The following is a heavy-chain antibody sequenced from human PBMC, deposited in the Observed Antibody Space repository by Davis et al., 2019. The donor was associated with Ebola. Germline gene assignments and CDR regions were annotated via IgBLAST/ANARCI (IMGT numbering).Heavy chain of an antibody. V-gene: IGHV1-69*13. D-gene: IGHD3-22*01. CDR3: ASGGRPYYDSSGYYSY. Sequence: LVKVSCKASGDSFNNDGISWVRQAPGQGLEWMGGIIPIFGTANYAQKFQGRVTITADESTSTAYMELSSLRSEDTAVYYCASGGRPYYDSSGYYSYWGQGTLVTVSS. CDR1: GDSFNNDG. CDR2: IIPIFGTA. J-gene: IGHJ4*02.